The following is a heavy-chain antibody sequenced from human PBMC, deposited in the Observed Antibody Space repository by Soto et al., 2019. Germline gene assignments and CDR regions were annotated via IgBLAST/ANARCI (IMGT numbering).Heavy chain of an antibody. CDR1: GGTFSSYA. V-gene: IGHV1-69*01. Sequence: QVQLVQSGAEVKKPGSSVKVSCKASGGTFSSYAISWVRQAPGQGLEWMGGIIPIFGTANYAQKFQGRVTITADESTSTADMELSSLRSEDTAVYYCARDSSSWSGESDAFDIWGQGTMVTVSS. CDR2: IIPIFGTA. J-gene: IGHJ3*02. D-gene: IGHD6-13*01. CDR3: ARDSSSWSGESDAFDI.